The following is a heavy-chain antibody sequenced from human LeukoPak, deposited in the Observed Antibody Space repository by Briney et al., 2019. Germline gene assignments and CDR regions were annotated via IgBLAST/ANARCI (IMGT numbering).Heavy chain of an antibody. D-gene: IGHD6-19*01. CDR1: EYTFTSYD. V-gene: IGHV1-46*01. CDR2: INTSGGST. CDR3: ARLAVAGTSNRAY. J-gene: IGHJ4*02. Sequence: ASGKLSYKAAEYTFTSYDILWGRQAPGQGLEWMGIINTSGGSTSKEQKFQGRGTMTRSMSTTTVYMELSILRSEDTAVHDCARLAVAGTSNRAYWGKGPLVPFSS.